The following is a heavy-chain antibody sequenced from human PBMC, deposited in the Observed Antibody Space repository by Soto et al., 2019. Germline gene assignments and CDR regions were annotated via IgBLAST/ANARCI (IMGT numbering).Heavy chain of an antibody. Sequence: EVQLLESGGDLVQPGGSLRLSCAASGFTFSSYAMSWVRQAPGKGLEWVSGIRDSGSSTFYADSVKGRFTISRDNSKNTLYLQMNSLRAEDTAVYYCAKEAAVIGVPRFDYWGQGTLITVSS. CDR1: GFTFSSYA. D-gene: IGHD2-21*01. CDR3: AKEAAVIGVPRFDY. V-gene: IGHV3-23*01. J-gene: IGHJ4*02. CDR2: IRDSGSST.